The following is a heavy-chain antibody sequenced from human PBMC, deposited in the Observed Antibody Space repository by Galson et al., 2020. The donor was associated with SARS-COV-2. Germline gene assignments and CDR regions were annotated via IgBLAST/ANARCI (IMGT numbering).Heavy chain of an antibody. V-gene: IGHV4-59*01. Sequence: ETSETLSLTCTVSGGSISSYYWSWIRQPPGKGLEWIGYIYYSGSTNYNPSLKSRVTISVDTSKNQFSLKLSSVTAADTAVYYCARDIKVLNYYGSSGLIQGWFDPWGQGTLVTVSS. J-gene: IGHJ5*02. CDR3: ARDIKVLNYYGSSGLIQGWFDP. CDR2: IYYSGST. CDR1: GGSISSYY. D-gene: IGHD3-22*01.